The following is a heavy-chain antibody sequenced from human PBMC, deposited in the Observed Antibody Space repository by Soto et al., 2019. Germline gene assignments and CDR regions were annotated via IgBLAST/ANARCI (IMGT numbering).Heavy chain of an antibody. J-gene: IGHJ4*02. Sequence: QVQLVESGGGVVQPGRSLRLSCAAAGFTFSSYALHWVRQAPGKGLEWVAIISYDGSNKYYADSVKGRFTISRDNSKNTLYPQMNSLRAEDTAVYYCARDAHYSFDYWRQGTLVTVSS. CDR2: ISYDGSNK. V-gene: IGHV3-30-3*01. CDR3: ARDAHYSFDY. CDR1: GFTFSSYA.